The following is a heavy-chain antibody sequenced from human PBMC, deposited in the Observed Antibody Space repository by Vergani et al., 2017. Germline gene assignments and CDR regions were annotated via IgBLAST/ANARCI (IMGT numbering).Heavy chain of an antibody. CDR2: ISWNSGSI. J-gene: IGHJ6*02. CDR3: AKDIERFQQLNTYYYYGMDV. V-gene: IGHV3-9*01. Sequence: EVQLVESGGGLVQPGRSLRLSCAASGFTFDDYAMHWVRQAPGKGLEWVSGISWNSGSIGYADSVKGRFTISRDNAKNSLYLQMNSLRAEDTALYYCAKDIERFQQLNTYYYYGMDVWGQGP. D-gene: IGHD6-13*01. CDR1: GFTFDDYA.